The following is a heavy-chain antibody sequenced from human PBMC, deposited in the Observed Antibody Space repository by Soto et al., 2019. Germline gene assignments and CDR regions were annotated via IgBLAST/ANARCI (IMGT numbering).Heavy chain of an antibody. J-gene: IGHJ6*03. V-gene: IGHV5-51*01. D-gene: IGHD6-13*01. CDR3: ARHRRIAAALGYYYMDV. CDR1: GYSFTSYW. CDR2: IYPGDSDT. Sequence: PGESLKISCKGSGYSFTSYWIGWVRQMPGKGLEWMGIIYPGDSDTRYSPSFQGQVTISADKSISTAYLQWSSLKASDTAMYYCARHRRIAAALGYYYMDVSGKATSVTVSS.